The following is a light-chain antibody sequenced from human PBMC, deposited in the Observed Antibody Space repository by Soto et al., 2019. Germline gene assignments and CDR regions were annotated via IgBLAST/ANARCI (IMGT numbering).Light chain of an antibody. CDR2: STN. Sequence: QAVVTQEPSFSVSPGGTVTLTCGLSSGSVSTSYYPSWYQQTPGQAPRTLIYSTNTRSSGVPDRFSGSILGNKAALTITGAQADDDSDYYCVLYMGSGIPLFGGGTKLTVL. CDR3: VLYMGSGIPL. J-gene: IGLJ2*01. CDR1: SGSVSTSYY. V-gene: IGLV8-61*01.